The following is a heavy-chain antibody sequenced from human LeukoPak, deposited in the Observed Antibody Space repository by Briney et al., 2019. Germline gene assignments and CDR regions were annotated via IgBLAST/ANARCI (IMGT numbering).Heavy chain of an antibody. J-gene: IGHJ4*02. D-gene: IGHD3-16*01. CDR3: AKYVYYFDY. Sequence: PGGSLRLSCAASGFTFSSYAMHWVRQAPGKGLEWVAVISYDGSNKYYADSVKGRFTISRDNSKNTLYLQMNSLRAEDTAVYYCAKYVYYFDYWGQGTLVTVSS. CDR1: GFTFSSYA. V-gene: IGHV3-30-3*02. CDR2: ISYDGSNK.